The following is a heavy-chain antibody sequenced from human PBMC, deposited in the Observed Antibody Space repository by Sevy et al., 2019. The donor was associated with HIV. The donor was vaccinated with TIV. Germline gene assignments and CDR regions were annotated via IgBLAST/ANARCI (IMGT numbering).Heavy chain of an antibody. J-gene: IGHJ4*02. CDR3: TRDPPYYYGSGSSSGGFDY. CDR2: IRSKAYGGTT. Sequence: GGSLRLSCTASGFTFGDYAMSWFRQAPGKGLEWVGFIRSKAYGGTTEYAASVKGRFTISRDDSKSIAYLQMNSLKTEDTAVYYCTRDPPYYYGSGSSSGGFDYWGQGTLVTVSS. CDR1: GFTFGDYA. V-gene: IGHV3-49*03. D-gene: IGHD3-10*01.